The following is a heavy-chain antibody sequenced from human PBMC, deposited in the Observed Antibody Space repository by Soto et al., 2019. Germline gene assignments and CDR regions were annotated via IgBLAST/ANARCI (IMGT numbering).Heavy chain of an antibody. Sequence: GGSLRLSCAASGFNFDDYGMHRVRQAPGKGLEWVSYISWNSGSIAYADSVKGRFTISRDNAKNSLYLQMNSLRREDTALYYCVKEGGSYENWFDSWGQGTLVTVSS. J-gene: IGHJ5*01. D-gene: IGHD3-3*01. CDR2: ISWNSGSI. CDR3: VKEGGSYENWFDS. V-gene: IGHV3-9*01. CDR1: GFNFDDYG.